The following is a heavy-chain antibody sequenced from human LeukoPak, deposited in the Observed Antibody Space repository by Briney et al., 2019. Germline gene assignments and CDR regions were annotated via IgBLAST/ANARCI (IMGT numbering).Heavy chain of an antibody. J-gene: IGHJ3*02. D-gene: IGHD3-22*01. CDR1: RFTFSISS. CDR2: ISSSSSTI. CDR3: ARVGVIVADAFDI. Sequence: TGGSLRLSCAASRFTFSISSMNWVRQAPGKGLEWVSYISSSSSTIYYADSVKGRFTISRDNAKNSLYLQMNSLRDEDTAVYYCARVGVIVADAFDIWGQGTMVTVSS. V-gene: IGHV3-48*02.